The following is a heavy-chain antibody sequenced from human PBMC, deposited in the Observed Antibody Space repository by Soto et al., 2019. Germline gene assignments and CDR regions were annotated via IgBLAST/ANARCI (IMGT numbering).Heavy chain of an antibody. D-gene: IGHD4-17*01. CDR2: VYTSGNT. CDR3: VRDQSDYGGGNWFDP. J-gene: IGHJ5*02. V-gene: IGHV4-4*07. Sequence: LSLTCTVSGDSISSFYWSWIRQPAGKGLEWIGRVYTSGNTDYNPSLKSRLTMSVDTSKNQLSPKLRSVTAADTAAYYCVRDQSDYGGGNWFDPWGPGTLVTVSS. CDR1: GDSISSFY.